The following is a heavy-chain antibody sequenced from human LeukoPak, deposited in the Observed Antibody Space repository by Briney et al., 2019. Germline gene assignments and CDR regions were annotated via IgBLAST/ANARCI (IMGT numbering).Heavy chain of an antibody. Sequence: PGGSLRLSCAASGFTFSTYSMNWVRQAPGQGLEWVSSINSSSSYIYYAGSVKGRFTISRDNAKNSLYLQMNSLRAEDTAVYYCARDFPGFDPWGQGTLVTVSS. J-gene: IGHJ5*02. CDR2: INSSSSYI. CDR1: GFTFSTYS. V-gene: IGHV3-21*01. CDR3: ARDFPGFDP.